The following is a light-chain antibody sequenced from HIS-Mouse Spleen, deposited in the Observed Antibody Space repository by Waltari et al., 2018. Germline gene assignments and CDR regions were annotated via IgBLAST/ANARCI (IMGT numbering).Light chain of an antibody. J-gene: IGLJ3*02. CDR2: EGS. CDR3: CSYAGSSTLV. Sequence: QSALTQPASVSGSPGQSITLSCTGTSSAVGSYNLVSWYQQHPGKAPKLTIYEGSKRPSGVSNRFSGSKSGNTASLTISGLQAEDEADYYCCSYAGSSTLVFGGGTKLTVL. V-gene: IGLV2-23*01. CDR1: SSAVGSYNL.